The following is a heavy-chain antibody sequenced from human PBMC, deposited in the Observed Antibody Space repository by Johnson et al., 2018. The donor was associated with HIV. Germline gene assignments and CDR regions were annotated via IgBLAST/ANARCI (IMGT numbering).Heavy chain of an antibody. CDR3: AREGEYYYGSGSYWNAFDI. J-gene: IGHJ3*02. D-gene: IGHD3-10*01. CDR2: ISYDGSNK. Sequence: QVQLVESGGGLVQPGGSLRLSCAASGFTFSSYGMHWVRQAPGKGLEWVAVISYDGSNKYYADSVKGRFTISRDNAKNSLYLQMNSLRAEDTAVYYCAREGEYYYGSGSYWNAFDIWGQGTMVTVSS. V-gene: IGHV3-30*19. CDR1: GFTFSSYG.